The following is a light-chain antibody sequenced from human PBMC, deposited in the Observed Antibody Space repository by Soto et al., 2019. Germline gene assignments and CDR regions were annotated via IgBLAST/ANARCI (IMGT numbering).Light chain of an antibody. J-gene: IGLJ1*01. Sequence: QSVLTQPASVSGSPGQSITISCTGTTSDVGSYDLVSWYQQHPGKAPKIMIYEVSKRPSGDSNRFSGSKSGNTASLTISGLQAEDEADYYCCSYAGGRSPYVFGTGTKGT. V-gene: IGLV2-23*02. CDR2: EVS. CDR3: CSYAGGRSPYV. CDR1: TSDVGSYDL.